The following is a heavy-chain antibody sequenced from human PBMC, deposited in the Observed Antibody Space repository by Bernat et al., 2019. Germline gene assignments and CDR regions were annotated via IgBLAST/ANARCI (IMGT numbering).Heavy chain of an antibody. D-gene: IGHD1-20*01. CDR3: ARDQVTGTTSWSYYYYYGMDV. CDR2: SSSSSSYI. CDR1: GFTFSSYS. J-gene: IGHJ6*02. Sequence: EVQLVESGGGLVKPGGSLRLSCAASGFTFSSYSMNWVRQAPGKGLEWVSSSSSSSSYIYYADSVKGRFTISRDNAKNSLYLQMNSLRAEDTAVYYCARDQVTGTTSWSYYYYYGMDVWGQGTTVTVSS. V-gene: IGHV3-21*01.